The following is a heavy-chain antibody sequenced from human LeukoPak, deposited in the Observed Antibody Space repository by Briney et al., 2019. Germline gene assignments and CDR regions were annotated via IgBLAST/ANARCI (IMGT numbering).Heavy chain of an antibody. CDR1: GGSISSGGYY. D-gene: IGHD3-22*01. V-gene: IGHV4-30-4*08. Sequence: SQTLSLTCTVSGGSISSGGYYWSWIRQHPGKGLEWIGYIYYSGSTYYNPSLKSRVTISVDTSKNQFSLKLSSVTAADTAIYYCASSDYYYGDFDYWGQGTLVTVSS. J-gene: IGHJ4*02. CDR3: ASSDYYYGDFDY. CDR2: IYYSGST.